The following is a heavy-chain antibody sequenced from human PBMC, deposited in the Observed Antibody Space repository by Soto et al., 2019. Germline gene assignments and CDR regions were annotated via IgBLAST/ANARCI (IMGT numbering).Heavy chain of an antibody. CDR1: GFTFSNYW. J-gene: IGHJ6*02. D-gene: IGHD6-19*01. CDR3: TRGIRGSSGWSYYYGMDV. CDR2: IKQDGSEE. V-gene: IGHV3-7*03. Sequence: EVQLVESGGGLVQPGGSLRLSCAASGFTFSNYWMSWVRQAPGKGLEWVANIKQDGSEEYYVDSVKGRFTISRDNAKNSLYLQMSSLRGEETAVYYCTRGIRGSSGWSYYYGMDVWGQGTTVTVSS.